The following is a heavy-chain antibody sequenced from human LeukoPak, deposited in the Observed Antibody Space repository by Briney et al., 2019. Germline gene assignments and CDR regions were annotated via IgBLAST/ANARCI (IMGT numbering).Heavy chain of an antibody. V-gene: IGHV4-30-4*01. CDR1: GFTFSSYAMH. CDR3: ARGGVLRFLEAFDI. J-gene: IGHJ3*02. D-gene: IGHD3-3*01. CDR2: IYYSGST. Sequence: LGLSCAASGFTFSSYAMHWIRQPPGKGLEWIGYIYYSGSTYYNPSLKSRVTISVDTSKNQFSLKLSSVTAADTAVYYCARGGVLRFLEAFDIWGQGTMVTVSS.